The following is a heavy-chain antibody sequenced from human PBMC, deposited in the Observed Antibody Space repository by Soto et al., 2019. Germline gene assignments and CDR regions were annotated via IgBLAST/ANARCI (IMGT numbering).Heavy chain of an antibody. J-gene: IGHJ4*02. V-gene: IGHV3-74*01. CDR1: GFIFSSHW. D-gene: IGHD6-6*01. Sequence: GSLRLSCEASGFIFSSHWMHWDRQSAEKGLVWVSRINSDGSSTAYADSVKGRFTISRDNAKNTLYLQMNSLRVEDTAVYYCARDRPDISNPTDHPIFDYWGQGTQVTVSP. CDR2: INSDGSST. CDR3: ARDRPDISNPTDHPIFDY.